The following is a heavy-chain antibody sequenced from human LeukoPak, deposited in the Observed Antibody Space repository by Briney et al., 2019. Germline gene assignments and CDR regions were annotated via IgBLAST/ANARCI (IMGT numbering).Heavy chain of an antibody. CDR3: AINGGGDSGYGNFDY. CDR2: INWNSDSI. CDR1: GFTFDDYA. J-gene: IGHJ4*02. V-gene: IGHV3-9*01. Sequence: GGSLRLSCAASGFTFDDYAMHWVRHVPGKGLEWGSGINWNSDSIAYADSVKGRFPTSRDNAKNSLYLQMNSLRAEDTAFYYCAINGGGDSGYGNFDYWGQGTLVTVSS. D-gene: IGHD5-12*01.